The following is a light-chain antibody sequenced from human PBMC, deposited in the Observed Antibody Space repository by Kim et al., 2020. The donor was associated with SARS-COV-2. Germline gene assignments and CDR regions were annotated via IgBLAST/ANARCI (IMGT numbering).Light chain of an antibody. CDR1: QSVGSI. J-gene: IGKJ1*01. CDR2: DTS. CDR3: RQRSTRPRT. V-gene: IGKV3-11*02. Sequence: LSPGERVTLSCRASQSVGSILAASQHKPGQGATLLISDTSRRAAAIPPRFIGSGSGRNFTLTITSLEPEDFAIYYCRQRSTRPRTFGPGTKVDIK.